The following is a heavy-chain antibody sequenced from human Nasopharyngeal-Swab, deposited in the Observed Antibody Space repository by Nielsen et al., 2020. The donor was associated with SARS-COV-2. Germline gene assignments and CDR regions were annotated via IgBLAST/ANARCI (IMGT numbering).Heavy chain of an antibody. CDR2: ISSDGKST. J-gene: IGHJ4*01. CDR3: AKAAPYYLDY. CDR1: GLIFNNYA. V-gene: IGHV3-23*01. D-gene: IGHD3-22*01. Sequence: GESLKISCATSGLIFNNYAMTWVRQVPDKGLECVASISSDGKSTLYADPVKGRFAISRDNPKNTLFLQMNSLRPEDTALYYCAKAAPYYLDYWGRGTLVTVSS.